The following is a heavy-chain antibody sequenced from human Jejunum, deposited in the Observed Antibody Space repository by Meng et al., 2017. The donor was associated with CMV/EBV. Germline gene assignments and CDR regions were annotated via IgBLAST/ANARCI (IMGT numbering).Heavy chain of an antibody. J-gene: IGHJ5*02. V-gene: IGHV4-31*02. CDR3: ARAGCSRGYCSSGFAP. Sequence: SVSSRSYYVSWIRQHPGKGRECIGNIYYTGSAYYNPSLKSRVSISVDTSKNQFSLKVTSVTAADTAVYYWARAGCSRGYCSSGFAPWGQGTLVTVSS. CDR1: SVSSRSYY. CDR2: IYYTGSA. D-gene: IGHD2-2*01.